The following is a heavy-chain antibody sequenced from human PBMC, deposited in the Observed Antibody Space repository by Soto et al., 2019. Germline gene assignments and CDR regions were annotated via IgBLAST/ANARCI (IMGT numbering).Heavy chain of an antibody. D-gene: IGHD6-19*01. V-gene: IGHV4-59*02. Sequence: PSETLSLTCTVSGGYVSSYYWSWIRQPPGKGVEWIGYSGSTNYNPSLKSRVTISVDTSKNQFSLNLSSVTAADTAVYYCARLSAGWLDPWGQGTLVTVSS. J-gene: IGHJ5*02. CDR2: SGST. CDR3: ARLSAGWLDP. CDR1: GGYVSSYY.